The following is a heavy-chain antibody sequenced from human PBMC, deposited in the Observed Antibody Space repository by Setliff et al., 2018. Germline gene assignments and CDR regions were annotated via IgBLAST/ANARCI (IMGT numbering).Heavy chain of an antibody. CDR3: TTRLGDF. CDR1: GFTFSNAW. Sequence: PGGSLRLSCTASGFTFSNAWMSWVRQAPGKGLEWVGRIKRITDSGTTDHAAPVKGRFTISRDDSKNTLYLQMNSLKTEDTAVYYCTTRLGDFWGQGTLVTVSS. CDR2: IKRITDSGTT. J-gene: IGHJ4*02. V-gene: IGHV3-15*01.